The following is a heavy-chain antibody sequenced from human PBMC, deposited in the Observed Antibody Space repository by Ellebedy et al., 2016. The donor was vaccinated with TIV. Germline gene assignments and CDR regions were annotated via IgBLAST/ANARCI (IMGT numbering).Heavy chain of an antibody. CDR3: GRKDGDY. V-gene: IGHV4-39*07. CDR2: LYYSGST. CDR1: GGSISGSNCY. J-gene: IGHJ4*02. Sequence: GSLRLSXTVSGGSISGSNCYWGWIRQPPGQGLEWIGSLYYSGSTYYNPSLKSRVTISGDTSKRQFSLKLTSVTAADTAVYYCGRKDGDYWGQGALVTVSS. D-gene: IGHD6-6*01.